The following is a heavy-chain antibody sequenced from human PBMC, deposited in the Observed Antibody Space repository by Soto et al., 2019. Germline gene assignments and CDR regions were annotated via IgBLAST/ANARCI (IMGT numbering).Heavy chain of an antibody. CDR2: INAGNGNT. Sequence: GASVKVSCKASGYTFTGYAMPWVLQAPGQRNECMGWINAGNGNTKYSQKFQGRVTITRDTSASTAYMELSSLRSEDTAVYYCARVEAAAGTRFFDYWGQGTLVTVSS. CDR3: ARVEAAAGTRFFDY. V-gene: IGHV1-3*01. J-gene: IGHJ4*02. CDR1: GYTFTGYA. D-gene: IGHD6-13*01.